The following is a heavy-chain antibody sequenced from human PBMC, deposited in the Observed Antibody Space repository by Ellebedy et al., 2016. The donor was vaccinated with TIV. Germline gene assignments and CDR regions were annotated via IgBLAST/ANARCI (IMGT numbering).Heavy chain of an antibody. Sequence: GGSLRLSCAASGFTFSSYAMSWVRQAPGKGLEWVSAISGSGGSTYYADSVKGRFTISRDNSKNTLYLQMNSLRAEDTAVYYCHGSSGYYWGAFDIWGQGTMVTVSS. CDR3: HGSSGYYWGAFDI. J-gene: IGHJ3*02. V-gene: IGHV3-23*01. CDR2: ISGSGGST. CDR1: GFTFSSYA. D-gene: IGHD3-22*01.